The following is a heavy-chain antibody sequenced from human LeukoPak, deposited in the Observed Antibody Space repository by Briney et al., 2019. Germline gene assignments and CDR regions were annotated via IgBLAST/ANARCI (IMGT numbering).Heavy chain of an antibody. V-gene: IGHV4-34*01. J-gene: IGHJ4*02. Sequence: KPSETLSLTCAVYGGSFSGYYWSWIRQPPGKGLEWIGEINHSGSTNYNPSLKSRVTISVDTSKNQFSLKLSSVTAADTAVYYCARSSGYYPPFDYWGQGTLVTVSS. D-gene: IGHD3-22*01. CDR3: ARSSGYYPPFDY. CDR1: GGSFSGYY. CDR2: INHSGST.